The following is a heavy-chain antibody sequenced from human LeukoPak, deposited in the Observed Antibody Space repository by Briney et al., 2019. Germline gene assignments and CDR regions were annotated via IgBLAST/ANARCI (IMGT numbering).Heavy chain of an antibody. CDR3: AGVYCSSTSCYYDAFDI. Sequence: SETLSLTCAVYGGSFSGYYWSWIRQPPGKGLEWIGEINHSGSTNYNPSLKSRVTISVDTSKNQFSLKLSSVTAADTAVYYCAGVYCSSTSCYYDAFDIWGQGTMVTVSS. J-gene: IGHJ3*02. CDR1: GGSFSGYY. D-gene: IGHD2-2*01. V-gene: IGHV4-34*01. CDR2: INHSGST.